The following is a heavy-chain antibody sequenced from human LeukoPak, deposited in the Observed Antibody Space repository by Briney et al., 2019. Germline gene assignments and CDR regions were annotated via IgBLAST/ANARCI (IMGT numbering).Heavy chain of an antibody. CDR2: INPSGGST. J-gene: IGHJ6*03. D-gene: IGHD6-13*01. CDR1: GYTFTTYY. V-gene: IGHV1-46*01. Sequence: GASVKVSCKASGYTFTTYYIHWVRQAPGQGLEWMGIINPSGGSTSYAQKFQGRVTMTRDMSTSTLYMELSNLRSEDTAAYYCARSFGASQQYTSSWYYYYMDVWGKGTTVTVSS. CDR3: ARSFGASQQYTSSWYYYYMDV.